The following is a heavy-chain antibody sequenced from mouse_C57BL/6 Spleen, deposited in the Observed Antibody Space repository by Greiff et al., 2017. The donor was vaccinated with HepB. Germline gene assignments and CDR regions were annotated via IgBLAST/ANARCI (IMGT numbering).Heavy chain of an antibody. CDR2: FYPGSGSI. CDR1: GYTFTEYT. Sequence: VQGVESGAELVKPGASVKLSCKASGYTFTEYTIHWVKQRSGQGLEWIGWFYPGSGSIKYNEKFKDKATLTADKSSSTVYMELSRLTSEDSAVYFCARHEEGYYGSSYYAMDYWGQGTSVTVSS. J-gene: IGHJ4*01. V-gene: IGHV1-62-2*01. D-gene: IGHD1-1*01. CDR3: ARHEEGYYGSSYYAMDY.